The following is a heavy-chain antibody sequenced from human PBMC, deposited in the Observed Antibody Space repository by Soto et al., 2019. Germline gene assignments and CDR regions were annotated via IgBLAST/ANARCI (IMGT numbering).Heavy chain of an antibody. CDR3: ARDLRITFGGVRVWDAFDI. J-gene: IGHJ3*02. V-gene: IGHV3-53*01. Sequence: EVQLVESGGGLIQPGGSLRLSCAASGFTVSSNYMSWVRQAPGKGLEWGSVIYSGGSTYYADSVKGRFTISRDNSKNTLNLQMNSLRAEDTAVYYCARDLRITFGGVRVWDAFDIWGQGTMVTVSS. CDR1: GFTVSSNY. D-gene: IGHD3-16*01. CDR2: IYSGGST.